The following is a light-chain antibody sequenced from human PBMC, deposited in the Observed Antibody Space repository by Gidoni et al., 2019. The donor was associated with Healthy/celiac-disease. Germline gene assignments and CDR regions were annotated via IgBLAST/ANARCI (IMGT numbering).Light chain of an antibody. CDR1: QSVSSD. Sequence: EIVLTQSPATLSLSPGERATLSCRASQSVSSDLAWYQQKPGQAPRLLIYDASNRATGIPARFSGSGSGTDFPLTISSLEPEDFAVYYCQQRSNWPRTFGQGTKVEIK. V-gene: IGKV3-11*01. CDR3: QQRSNWPRT. J-gene: IGKJ1*01. CDR2: DAS.